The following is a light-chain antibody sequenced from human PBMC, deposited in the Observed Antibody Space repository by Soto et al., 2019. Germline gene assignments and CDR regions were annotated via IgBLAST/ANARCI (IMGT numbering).Light chain of an antibody. V-gene: IGKV1-5*03. CDR2: KAS. CDR3: LQHNSYPYT. Sequence: DIQMTQSPSTLSGSVGDRVTITCRASQTISSWLAWYQQKPGQAPKLLIYKASTLKGGVPSRFRGSGSGTEFTLTISSLQPDDFATSYCLQHNSYPYTFGQGTKLEIK. CDR1: QTISSW. J-gene: IGKJ2*01.